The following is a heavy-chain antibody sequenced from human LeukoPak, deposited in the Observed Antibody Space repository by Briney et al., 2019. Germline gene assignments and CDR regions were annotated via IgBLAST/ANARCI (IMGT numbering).Heavy chain of an antibody. D-gene: IGHD4/OR15-4a*01. CDR2: ISSSGRTI. V-gene: IGHV3-48*02. CDR1: GFNFSNYS. Sequence: GGSLRLSCAASGFNFSNYSMNWVRQAPGKGLEWVAYISSSGRTIHHADSVKGRFTISRDNAKNSLYLQMNSLRDEDTAVYYCGRFRSVLWDFDYWGQGTLVTVSS. CDR3: GRFRSVLWDFDY. J-gene: IGHJ4*02.